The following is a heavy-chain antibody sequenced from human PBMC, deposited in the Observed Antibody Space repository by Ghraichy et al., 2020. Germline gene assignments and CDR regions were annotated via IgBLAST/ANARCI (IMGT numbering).Heavy chain of an antibody. D-gene: IGHD3-3*01. Sequence: ASVKVSCKASGYTFTSYGISWVRQAPGQGLEWMGWISAYNGNTNYAQKLQGRVTMTTDTSTSTAYMELRSLRSDDTAVYYCARDIRGYYYDFWSGYYQALGYWGQGTLVTVSS. J-gene: IGHJ4*02. V-gene: IGHV1-18*04. CDR1: GYTFTSYG. CDR2: ISAYNGNT. CDR3: ARDIRGYYYDFWSGYYQALGY.